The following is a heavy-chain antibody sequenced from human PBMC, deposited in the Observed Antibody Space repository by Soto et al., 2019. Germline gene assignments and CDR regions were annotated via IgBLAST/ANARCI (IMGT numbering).Heavy chain of an antibody. J-gene: IGHJ6*02. V-gene: IGHV3-74*01. CDR1: GFTFSSYW. Sequence: EVQLVESGGGLVLPGGSLRLSCAASGFTFSSYWMHWVRLAPGKGLVWVSHINTDGISTTYADSVKGRFTISRDKAKNTLYLQMNSLRADDTAVYYCARGRGYQYYGMDVWGQGTTVTVSS. CDR3: ARGRGYQYYGMDV. CDR2: INTDGIST.